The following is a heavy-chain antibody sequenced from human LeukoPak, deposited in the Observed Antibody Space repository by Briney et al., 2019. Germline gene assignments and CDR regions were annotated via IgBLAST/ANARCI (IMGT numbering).Heavy chain of an antibody. J-gene: IGHJ4*02. V-gene: IGHV1-18*01. Sequence: ASVKVSCKASGGTFSSYAISWVRQAPGQGLEWMGWISAYNGNTNYAQKLQGRVTMTTDTSTSTAYMELRSLRSDDTAVYYCARERGYCSSTSCHPGSGDYWGQGTLVTVSS. CDR3: ARERGYCSSTSCHPGSGDY. D-gene: IGHD2-2*01. CDR1: GGTFSSYA. CDR2: ISAYNGNT.